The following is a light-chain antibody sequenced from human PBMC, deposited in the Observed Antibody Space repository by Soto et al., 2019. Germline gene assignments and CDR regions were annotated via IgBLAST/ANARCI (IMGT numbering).Light chain of an antibody. CDR1: QYISKY. J-gene: IGKJ1*01. Sequence: EVVMTQSPGTLSVSPGERATLSCRASQYISKYLAWYQQRPGQAPRLLIYDASTRATGIPDRFSGSGSGTEFTLTISSLQSEDVAVYYCHQYNEWRTFGQGTKVDI. CDR2: DAS. V-gene: IGKV3-15*01. CDR3: HQYNEWRT.